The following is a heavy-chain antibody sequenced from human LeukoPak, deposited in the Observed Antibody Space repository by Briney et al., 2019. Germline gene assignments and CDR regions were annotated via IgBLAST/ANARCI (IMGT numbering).Heavy chain of an antibody. CDR2: INPNSGGT. D-gene: IGHD3-3*01. CDR3: ARDKSDVGDFWSGYYKEFDY. CDR1: GYTFTGYY. J-gene: IGHJ4*02. V-gene: IGHV1-2*06. Sequence: GASVKVSCKASGYTFTGYYMHWVRQAPGQGLEWMGRINPNSGGTNYAQKFQGRVTMTRDTSISTAYMELSRLRSDDTAVYYCARDKSDVGDFWSGYYKEFDYWGQGTLVTVSS.